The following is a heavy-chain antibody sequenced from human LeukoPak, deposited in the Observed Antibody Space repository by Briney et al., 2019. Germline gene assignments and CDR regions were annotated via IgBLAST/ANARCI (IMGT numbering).Heavy chain of an antibody. CDR1: GFTFSSYS. CDR2: ISSSSSYI. D-gene: IGHD3-3*01. CDR3: ARVSVTGKPYYDFWSGTNVEYFQH. V-gene: IGHV3-21*01. J-gene: IGHJ1*01. Sequence: PGGSLRLSCAASGFTFSSYSMNWVRQAPGKGLEWVSSISSSSSYIYYADSVKGRFTISRDNAKNSLYLQMNSLRAEDTAVYYCARVSVTGKPYYDFWSGTNVEYFQHWGQGTLVTVSS.